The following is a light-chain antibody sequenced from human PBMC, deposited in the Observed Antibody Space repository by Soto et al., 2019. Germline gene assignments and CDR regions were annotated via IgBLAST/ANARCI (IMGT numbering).Light chain of an antibody. CDR2: GAS. CDR3: QQYSNWPPWT. CDR1: QSVSSN. Sequence: EIVMTQSPATLSVSPGERSTLSCSSSQSVSSNLAWYQQKPGQAPRLLIYGASTRATGISARFSGSGSGTEFTLTISSLQSEDFAAYYCQQYSNWPPWTFGQGTKVDIK. V-gene: IGKV3-15*01. J-gene: IGKJ1*01.